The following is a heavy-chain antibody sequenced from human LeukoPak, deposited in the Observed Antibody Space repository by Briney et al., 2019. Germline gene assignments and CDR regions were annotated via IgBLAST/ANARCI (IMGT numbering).Heavy chain of an antibody. Sequence: GGSLRLSCVTSGLPIADFAMHWVRQAPGKGLEWVSLISGDGVSTFYADSVKGRFSISRDNSKNSLYLEMNSLRTEDAAMYYCAKESGKFDYWGQGTLVAVSS. CDR3: AKESGKFDY. J-gene: IGHJ4*02. CDR2: ISGDGVST. V-gene: IGHV3-43*02. CDR1: GLPIADFA.